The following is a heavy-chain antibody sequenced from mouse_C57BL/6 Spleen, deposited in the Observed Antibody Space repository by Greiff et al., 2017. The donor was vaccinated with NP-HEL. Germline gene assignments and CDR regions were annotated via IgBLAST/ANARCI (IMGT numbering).Heavy chain of an antibody. CDR3: AIYYGNYGWYFDV. Sequence: VQLKESGPELVKPGASVKMSCKASGYTFTDYNMHWVKQSHGKSLEWIGYINPNNGGTSYNQKFKGKATLTVNKSSSTAYMELRSLTSEDSAVYYCAIYYGNYGWYFDVWGTGTTVTVSS. D-gene: IGHD2-1*01. CDR2: INPNNGGT. CDR1: GYTFTDYN. J-gene: IGHJ1*03. V-gene: IGHV1-22*01.